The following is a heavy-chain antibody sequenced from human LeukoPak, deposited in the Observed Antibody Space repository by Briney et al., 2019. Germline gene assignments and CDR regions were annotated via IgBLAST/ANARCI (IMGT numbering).Heavy chain of an antibody. Sequence: SETLSLICTVSGGSITNSYYWGWIRQPPGKGLEWIGSIYYSGSTYYNPSLKSRVTISVDTSKNQFSLKLSSVTAADTAVYYCARQVYYYHYYMDVWGKGTTVTVFS. J-gene: IGHJ6*03. V-gene: IGHV4-39*01. CDR3: ARQVYYYHYYMDV. CDR2: IYYSGST. CDR1: GGSITNSYY.